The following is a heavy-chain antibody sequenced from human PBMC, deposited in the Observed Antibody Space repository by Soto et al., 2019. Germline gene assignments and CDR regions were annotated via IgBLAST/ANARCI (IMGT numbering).Heavy chain of an antibody. J-gene: IGHJ5*02. D-gene: IGHD3-16*01. V-gene: IGHV3-23*01. CDR3: AKALMITFGGVPLDP. CDR2: ISGRGDKT. Sequence: GGSLRLSCAASGFTFSSYAMSWARQAPGKGLEWVSIISGRGDKTYYADSMKGRFTISRDNSKNTLFLQMNSLRAEDTALYYCAKALMITFGGVPLDPWGQGTLVTVSS. CDR1: GFTFSSYA.